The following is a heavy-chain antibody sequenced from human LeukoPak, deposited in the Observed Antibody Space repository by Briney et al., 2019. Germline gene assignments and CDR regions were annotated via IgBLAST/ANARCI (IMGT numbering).Heavy chain of an antibody. D-gene: IGHD2-2*01. Sequence: ASVKVSCKASGYTFTGYYMHWVRQAPGQGLEWMGWINPNSGGTNHAQKFQGRVTMTRDTSISTAYMELSRLRSDDTAVYYCARGRGSTLDYWGQGTLVTVSS. J-gene: IGHJ4*02. CDR2: INPNSGGT. CDR1: GYTFTGYY. CDR3: ARGRGSTLDY. V-gene: IGHV1-2*02.